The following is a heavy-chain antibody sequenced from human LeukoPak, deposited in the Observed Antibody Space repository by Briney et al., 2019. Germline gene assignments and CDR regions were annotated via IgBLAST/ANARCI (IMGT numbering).Heavy chain of an antibody. V-gene: IGHV1-69*05. Sequence: SVKVSCKASGGTFSSYAISWVRQAPGQGLEWMGGIIPIFGTANYAQKFQGRVTITTDESTSTAYMELCSLRSEDTAVYYCARTSRTTGDTDYWGQGTPVTVSS. J-gene: IGHJ4*02. D-gene: IGHD4-17*01. CDR3: ARTSRTTGDTDY. CDR1: GGTFSSYA. CDR2: IIPIFGTA.